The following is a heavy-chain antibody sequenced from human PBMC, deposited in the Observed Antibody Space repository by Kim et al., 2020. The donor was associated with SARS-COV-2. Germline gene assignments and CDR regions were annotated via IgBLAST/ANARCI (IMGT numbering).Heavy chain of an antibody. V-gene: IGHV3-74*01. D-gene: IGHD1-26*01. CDR2: T. Sequence: TVYADSGKGQFTTARDNAKNTLYLQMNRLRVEATAVYYCARSIVEPSTDYWGQGTLVTVSS. CDR3: ARSIVEPSTDY. J-gene: IGHJ4*02.